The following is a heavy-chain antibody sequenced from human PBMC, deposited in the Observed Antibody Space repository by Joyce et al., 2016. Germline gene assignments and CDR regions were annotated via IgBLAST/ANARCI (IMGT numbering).Heavy chain of an antibody. Sequence: QAQLMQSGAEVRKPGASVKVSCKASGYYFSAYYLHWVRQAPGQGREWMGWINPNTGGTKYPQRLQGRVTMTRDPSNSTAYMELSGLRSDDTAVYYCAKGRSGSYSWFDPWGQGTLVTVSS. D-gene: IGHD1-26*01. V-gene: IGHV1-2*02. CDR3: AKGRSGSYSWFDP. CDR2: INPNTGGT. CDR1: GYYFSAYY. J-gene: IGHJ5*02.